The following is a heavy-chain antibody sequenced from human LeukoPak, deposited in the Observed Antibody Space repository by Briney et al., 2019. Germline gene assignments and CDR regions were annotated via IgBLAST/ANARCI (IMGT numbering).Heavy chain of an antibody. D-gene: IGHD3-9*01. J-gene: IGHJ4*02. CDR2: INWNGGTT. Sequence: PGGSLRLSCATSGFSLEDYGMSWVRQAPGKGLEWVSGINWNGGTTGYADSTKGRFTISRDTANNSLHLQMNSLRAEDTAVYYCARSFYDILIGYYQYFDYWGQGTLVTVSS. CDR1: GFSLEDYG. CDR3: ARSFYDILIGYYQYFDY. V-gene: IGHV3-20*04.